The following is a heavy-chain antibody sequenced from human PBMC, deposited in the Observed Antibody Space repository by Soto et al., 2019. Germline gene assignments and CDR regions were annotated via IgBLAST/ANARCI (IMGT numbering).Heavy chain of an antibody. CDR1: GFTFSSYA. CDR2: ISGSGGST. J-gene: IGHJ4*02. CDR3: AKEVLLWFGELPQVDY. V-gene: IGHV3-23*01. D-gene: IGHD3-10*01. Sequence: GGSLRLSCAASGFTFSSYAMSWVRQAPGKGLEWVSAISGSGGSTYYADPVKGRFTISRDNSKNTLYLQMNSLRAEDTAVYYCAKEVLLWFGELPQVDYWGQGTLVTVSS.